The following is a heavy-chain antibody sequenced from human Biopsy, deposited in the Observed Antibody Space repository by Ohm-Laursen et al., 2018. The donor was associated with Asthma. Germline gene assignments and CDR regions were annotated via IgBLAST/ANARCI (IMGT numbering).Heavy chain of an antibody. CDR2: IYSGGTS. CDR3: ARDVDLRSVY. J-gene: IGHJ4*02. D-gene: IGHD2-15*01. CDR1: GFAFDSYA. Sequence: SLRLSCSASGFAFDSYAMYWVRQSPGKGLEWVSVIYSGGTSDTADSVRGRFTISRDFYKNTLYLQMDSLRAEDTAVYYCARDVDLRSVYWGQGTLVTVSS. V-gene: IGHV3-53*01.